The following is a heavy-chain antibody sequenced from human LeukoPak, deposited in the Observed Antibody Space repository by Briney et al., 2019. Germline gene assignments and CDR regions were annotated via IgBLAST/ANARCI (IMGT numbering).Heavy chain of an antibody. J-gene: IGHJ6*02. Sequence: GASVKVSCKVSGYTLSEVSMNRVRQAPGKGLEWMGGFDPEDGETVYAQKFQGRVTMTEDTYSDTAHMELSSLRSEDTAVYYCATSQLNWQQLARYGMDVWGQGTTVTVSS. CDR2: FDPEDGET. CDR3: ATSQLNWQQLARYGMDV. V-gene: IGHV1-24*01. CDR1: GYTLSEVS. D-gene: IGHD6-13*01.